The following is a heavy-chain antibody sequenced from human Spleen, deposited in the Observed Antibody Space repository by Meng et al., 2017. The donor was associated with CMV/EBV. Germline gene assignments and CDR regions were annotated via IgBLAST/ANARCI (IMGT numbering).Heavy chain of an antibody. J-gene: IGHJ4*02. CDR3: ARAWNPCDS. D-gene: IGHD1-1*01. CDR1: GYAFSSYD. V-gene: IGHV1-8*01. CDR2: MNPNTGYT. Sequence: KVSCKASGYAFSSYDINWIRQASGHGLEWMGWMNPNTGYTGYAQKFQGRVTMTGDTSISTAYMELTSLTSEDTAIYFCARAWNPCDSWGQGTLVTVSS.